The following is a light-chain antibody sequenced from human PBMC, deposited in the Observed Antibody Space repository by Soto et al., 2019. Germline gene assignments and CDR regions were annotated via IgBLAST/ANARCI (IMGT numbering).Light chain of an antibody. CDR3: QQYNSYPYT. CDR2: DAS. Sequence: DIPMTQSPSTVSASVGDAVTITCRASQSISTWLAWYQQKPGKAPNLLIYDASTLESGGPSGFSGSGSGTEFTLTISSLQPDDSATYYCQQYNSYPYTFGQGNKLEIK. V-gene: IGKV1-5*01. CDR1: QSISTW. J-gene: IGKJ2*01.